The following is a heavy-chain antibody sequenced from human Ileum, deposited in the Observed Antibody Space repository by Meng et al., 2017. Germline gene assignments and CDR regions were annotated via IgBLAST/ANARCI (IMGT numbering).Heavy chain of an antibody. CDR1: GFIFSRDW. CDR3: AGGLGWSFDL. J-gene: IGHJ2*01. CDR2: IKQDESAK. Sequence: HRLVSGGGLLQPGGPLRLSCAASGFIFSRDWMAWVRQAPGRGLEWVANIKQDESAKYYVDSVKGRFTISRDNAKNSLYLEMNSLRVEDTAMYYCAGGLGWSFDLWGRGTLVTVSS. V-gene: IGHV3-7*04.